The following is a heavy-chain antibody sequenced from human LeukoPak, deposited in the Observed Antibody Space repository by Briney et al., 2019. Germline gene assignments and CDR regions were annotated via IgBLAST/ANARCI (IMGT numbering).Heavy chain of an antibody. Sequence: PGGSLRLSCAASAFTFSTYWMHWVRQAPGEGLVWLSRTSNDGSSTTYADSVKGRFTISRDNTKNTLYVQMDSLRPEDTAVYYCARGIWRSYGLDVWGQGTTVTVSS. CDR2: TSNDGSST. V-gene: IGHV3-74*01. CDR3: ARGIWRSYGLDV. CDR1: AFTFSTYW. J-gene: IGHJ6*02.